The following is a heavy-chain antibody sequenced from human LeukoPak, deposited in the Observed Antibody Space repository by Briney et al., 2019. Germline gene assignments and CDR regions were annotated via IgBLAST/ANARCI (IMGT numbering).Heavy chain of an antibody. D-gene: IGHD2-21*02. CDR1: GLTFSDYS. J-gene: IGHJ3*02. Sequence: GGSLRLSCAASGLTFSDYSMTWVRQSPGKGLFWVSGIRAGGGSTYYADSVKGRFTISRDNSRNMLYLQMNSLRAEDTAVYYCASRNQYCGGDCFWAFDIWGQGTMVTVPS. CDR3: ASRNQYCGGDCFWAFDI. CDR2: IRAGGGST. V-gene: IGHV3-23*01.